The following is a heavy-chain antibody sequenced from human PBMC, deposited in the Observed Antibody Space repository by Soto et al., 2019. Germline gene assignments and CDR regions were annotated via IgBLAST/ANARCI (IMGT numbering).Heavy chain of an antibody. V-gene: IGHV3-33*01. D-gene: IGHD3-3*01. CDR3: ARERYEFLCGSINIFDY. CDR2: IWYDGSNK. Sequence: GGSLRLSCAASGFTFSSYGMHWVRQAPGKGLEWVAVIWYDGSNKYYADSVKGRFTISRDNSKNTLYLQMNSLRAEDTAVYYWARERYEFLCGSINIFDYWGQGTLVTVSS. J-gene: IGHJ4*02. CDR1: GFTFSSYG.